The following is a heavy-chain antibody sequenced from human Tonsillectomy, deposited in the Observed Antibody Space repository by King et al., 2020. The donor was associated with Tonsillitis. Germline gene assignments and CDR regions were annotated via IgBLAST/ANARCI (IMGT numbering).Heavy chain of an antibody. Sequence: QLQESGPGLVKPSETLSLTCTVSGGSISSSRYYWGWIRQPPGKGLEWIGSMYYSGRTYYNPSLKTRVTISVDKAKNQFSLKLSSVTAADTAVDYWARYLAASDQRVSGVVYWGQGTLVTVSS. V-gene: IGHV4-39*01. CDR1: GGSISSSRYY. J-gene: IGHJ4*02. CDR3: ARYLAASDQRVSGVVY. CDR2: MYYSGRT. D-gene: IGHD6-13*01.